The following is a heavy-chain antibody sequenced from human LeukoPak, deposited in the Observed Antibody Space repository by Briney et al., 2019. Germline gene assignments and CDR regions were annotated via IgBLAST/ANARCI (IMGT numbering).Heavy chain of an antibody. CDR2: IYSGGST. J-gene: IGHJ5*02. CDR3: ARDFRASFDP. Sequence: PGGSLRLSCAASGFTVSSNYMSWVRQAPGKGLEWVSVIYSGGSTYYADSVKGRFTISRDNSKNTLYLQMNGLRAEDTAVYYCARDFRASFDPWGQGTLVTVSS. V-gene: IGHV3-66*02. CDR1: GFTVSSNY. D-gene: IGHD3-3*01.